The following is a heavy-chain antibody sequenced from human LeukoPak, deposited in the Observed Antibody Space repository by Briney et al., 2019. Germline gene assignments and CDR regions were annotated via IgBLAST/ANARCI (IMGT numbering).Heavy chain of an antibody. CDR2: ISTSSSYI. D-gene: IGHD3-22*01. J-gene: IGHJ4*02. V-gene: IGHV3-21*01. Sequence: SGGSLRLSCAASGFTFSSYSMNWVRQAPGKGLEWVSCISTSSSYIYYADSVKGRFTTSRDNAKNSLYLQMNSLRAEDTAVYYCARDLRSSGYYAFDYWGQGTLVTVSS. CDR3: ARDLRSSGYYAFDY. CDR1: GFTFSSYS.